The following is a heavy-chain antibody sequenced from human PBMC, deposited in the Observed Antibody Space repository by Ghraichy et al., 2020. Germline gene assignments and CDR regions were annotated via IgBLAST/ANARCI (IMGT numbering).Heavy chain of an antibody. V-gene: IGHV3-30*02. Sequence: GGSLRLSCAASGFTFSSYGMHWVRQAPGKGLEWVAFIRYDGSNKYYADSVKGRFTISRDNSKNTLYLQMNSLRAEDTAVYYCAKDPGVVVVAATHFDYWGQGTLVTVSS. CDR1: GFTFSSYG. D-gene: IGHD2-15*01. CDR3: AKDPGVVVVAATHFDY. CDR2: IRYDGSNK. J-gene: IGHJ4*02.